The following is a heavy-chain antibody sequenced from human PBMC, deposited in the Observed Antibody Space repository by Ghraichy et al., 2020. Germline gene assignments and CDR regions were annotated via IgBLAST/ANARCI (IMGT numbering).Heavy chain of an antibody. CDR3: ARELRGIAAAGTTRNVYYYYGMDV. D-gene: IGHD6-13*01. CDR1: GFTFSSYG. J-gene: IGHJ6*02. Sequence: GGSLRLSCAASGFTFSSYGMHWVRQAPDKGLEWVAVISYDGSNKYYADSVKGRFTISRDNSKNTLYLQMNSLRAEDTAVYYCARELRGIAAAGTTRNVYYYYGMDVWGQGTTVTVSS. CDR2: ISYDGSNK. V-gene: IGHV3-30*03.